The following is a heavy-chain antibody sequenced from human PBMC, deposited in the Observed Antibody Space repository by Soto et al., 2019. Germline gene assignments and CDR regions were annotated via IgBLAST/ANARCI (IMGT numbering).Heavy chain of an antibody. Sequence: GGSLRLSCAASGFNFTNYIMHWVRQAPGRGLEWVAVIWYDGSNTYFADSVKGRLTISRDNFKNMMYLQLNSLRAADTAVYYCARGESNLYEPRGYTPYYFDYWAQGTLVTVSS. CDR3: ARGESNLYEPRGYTPYYFDY. D-gene: IGHD3-22*01. V-gene: IGHV3-33*01. CDR1: GFNFTNYI. CDR2: IWYDGSNT. J-gene: IGHJ4*02.